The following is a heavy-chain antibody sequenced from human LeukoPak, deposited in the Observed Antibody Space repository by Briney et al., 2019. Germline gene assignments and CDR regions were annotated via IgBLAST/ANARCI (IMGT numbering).Heavy chain of an antibody. CDR1: GGTFSSYA. V-gene: IGHV1-69*13. CDR2: IIPIFGTA. J-gene: IGHJ6*04. CDR3: ARTGTGGDYYYGMDV. D-gene: IGHD3-10*01. Sequence: SVKVSCKASGGTFSSYAISWVRQAPGQGLEWMGGIIPIFGTANYAQKFQGRVTITADESTSAAYMELSSLRSEDTAVYYCARTGTGGDYYYGMDVWGKGTTVTVSS.